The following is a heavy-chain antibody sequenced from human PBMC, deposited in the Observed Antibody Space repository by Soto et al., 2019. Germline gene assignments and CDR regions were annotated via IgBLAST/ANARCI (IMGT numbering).Heavy chain of an antibody. CDR3: AAGGGLPRYY. V-gene: IGHV4-30-2*01. J-gene: IGHJ4*02. D-gene: IGHD5-12*01. CDR2: IYHSGST. CDR1: GGSISSGGYS. Sequence: SETLSLTCAVSGGSISSGGYSWSWIRQPPGKGLEWIGYIYHSGSTYYNPSLKSRVTISVDRSKNQFSLKLSFVTAADTAVYYCAAGGGLPRYYWGQGTLVTVSS.